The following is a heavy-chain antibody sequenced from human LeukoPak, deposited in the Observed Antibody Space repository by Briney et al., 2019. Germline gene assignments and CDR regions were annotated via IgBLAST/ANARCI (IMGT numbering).Heavy chain of an antibody. Sequence: GGSLRLSCAASGFTVSSNYMSWVRQAPGKGLEWVSVLYGGGTTYYADSVKGRFTISRDNSKNTLYLQMDSLRAEDTAVYYCARDGAEGFWSGHRFEYWGQGTLVTVSS. V-gene: IGHV3-53*05. CDR1: GFTVSSNY. D-gene: IGHD3-3*01. CDR3: ARDGAEGFWSGHRFEY. CDR2: LYGGGTT. J-gene: IGHJ4*02.